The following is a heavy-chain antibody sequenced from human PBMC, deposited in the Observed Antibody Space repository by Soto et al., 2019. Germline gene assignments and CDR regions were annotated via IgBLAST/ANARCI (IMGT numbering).Heavy chain of an antibody. J-gene: IGHJ4*02. V-gene: IGHV3-30*03. CDR3: ARGDKARDGSDL. CDR1: GFRFSDYG. D-gene: IGHD5-12*01. CDR2: ISYDGSYE. Sequence: QVRLEESGGGVVQPGGSLRLSCAASGFRFSDYGMHWVRQAPGKGLEWVAVISYDGSYEYYADSVKGRFTISRDNSKNTVFLQMSSVREEETAVFYCARGDKARDGSDLWGLGTLVTVSS.